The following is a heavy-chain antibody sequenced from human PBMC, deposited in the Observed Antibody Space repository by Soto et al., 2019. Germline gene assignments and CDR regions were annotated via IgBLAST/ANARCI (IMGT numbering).Heavy chain of an antibody. Sequence: QVQLVESGGGVVQPGRSLRLSCAASGFTFSSYGMHWVRQAPGKGLEWVAVISYDGSNKYYADSVKGRFTISRDNSKNTLYLQMNSLRAEDTAVYYCAKDHPPDSSCWLSWFDPWGQGTLVTVSS. J-gene: IGHJ5*02. CDR1: GFTFSSYG. CDR3: AKDHPPDSSCWLSWFDP. D-gene: IGHD6-19*01. V-gene: IGHV3-30*18. CDR2: ISYDGSNK.